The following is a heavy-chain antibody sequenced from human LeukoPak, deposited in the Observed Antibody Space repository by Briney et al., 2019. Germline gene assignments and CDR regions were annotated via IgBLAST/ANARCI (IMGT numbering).Heavy chain of an antibody. J-gene: IGHJ4*02. V-gene: IGHV3-15*01. CDR2: IKSKRDGETT. CDR1: GFTFTNAW. Sequence: GGSLRLSCVASGFTFTNAWMRWVRQAPGKGLEWVGRIKSKRDGETTDYAAPVKGRFTISRDDSKRAVFLEKHSMKTENTAVYHCTTLLCFGEQRHDYWGQGTLVTVSS. CDR3: TTLLCFGEQRHDY. D-gene: IGHD3-10*01.